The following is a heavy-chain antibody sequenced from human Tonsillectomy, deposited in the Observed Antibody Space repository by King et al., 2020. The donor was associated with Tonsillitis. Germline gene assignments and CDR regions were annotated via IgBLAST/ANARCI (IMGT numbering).Heavy chain of an antibody. D-gene: IGHD3-22*01. Sequence: VQLVESGAEVKKPGASVKVSCKASGYTFTGYYMHWVRQAPGQGLEWRGWINPNSGGTNYAQKFQGRVTMTRDTSISTAYMELSRLRSDDTAVYYCARENYFYDTSGYCGNDYWGQGTLVTVSS. CDR3: ARENYFYDTSGYCGNDY. J-gene: IGHJ4*02. V-gene: IGHV1-2*02. CDR1: GYTFTGYY. CDR2: INPNSGGT.